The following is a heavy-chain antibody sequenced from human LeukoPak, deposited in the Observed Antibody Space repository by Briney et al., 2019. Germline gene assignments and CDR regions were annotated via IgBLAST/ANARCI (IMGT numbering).Heavy chain of an antibody. D-gene: IGHD5-24*01. V-gene: IGHV3-53*01. CDR2: IYSGGST. CDR3: ARDQRGEMATISSRYYGMDV. J-gene: IGHJ6*02. Sequence: GGSLRLSCAASGFTFSSYAMSWVRQAPGKGLEWVSVIYSGGSTYYADSVKGRFTISRDNSKNTLYLQMNSLRAEDTAVYYCARDQRGEMATISSRYYGMDVWGQGTTVTVSS. CDR1: GFTFSSYA.